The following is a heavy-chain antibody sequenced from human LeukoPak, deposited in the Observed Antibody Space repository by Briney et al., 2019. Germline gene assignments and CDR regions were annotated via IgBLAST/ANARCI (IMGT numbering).Heavy chain of an antibody. V-gene: IGHV3-48*01. CDR1: GFTFNNHN. Sequence: GGSLRLSCVASGFTFNNHNMDWVRQAPGKGLEWISYISGSVDAIFYADSVQGRFTISRDNAKNSVYLEMKSLIAEDSAVYYCARNYGSGFLDYGGQGTLVTVSS. D-gene: IGHD2-15*01. CDR2: ISGSVDAI. CDR3: ARNYGSGFLDY. J-gene: IGHJ4*02.